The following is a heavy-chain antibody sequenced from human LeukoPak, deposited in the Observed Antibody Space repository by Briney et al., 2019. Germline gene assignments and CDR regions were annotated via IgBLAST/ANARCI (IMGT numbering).Heavy chain of an antibody. CDR1: GGPISSSSYY. CDR3: ARLPGRYSSSGFDY. CDR2: FYYSGST. D-gene: IGHD6-6*01. Sequence: SETLSLTCTVSGGPISSSSYYWGWIRQPPGKGLEWIGSFYYSGSTYYNPSLKSRVTISVDTSKNQFSLKLSSVTAADTAVYYCARLPGRYSSSGFDYWGQGTLVTVSS. V-gene: IGHV4-39*01. J-gene: IGHJ4*02.